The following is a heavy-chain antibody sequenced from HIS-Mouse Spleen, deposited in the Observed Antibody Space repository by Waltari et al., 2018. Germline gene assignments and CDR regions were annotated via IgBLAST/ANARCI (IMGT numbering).Heavy chain of an antibody. V-gene: IGHV4-34*01. CDR2: INHSGST. CDR3: ARGASLTGDWYFDL. CDR1: GGSFSGYY. Sequence: QVQLQQWGAGLLKPSETLSLTCAVYGGSFSGYYLSWIRQPPGKGLAWIGEINHSGSTNYNPSLKSRVTISVDTSKNQFSLKLSSVTAADTAVYYCARGASLTGDWYFDLWGRGTLVTVSS. J-gene: IGHJ2*01. D-gene: IGHD7-27*01.